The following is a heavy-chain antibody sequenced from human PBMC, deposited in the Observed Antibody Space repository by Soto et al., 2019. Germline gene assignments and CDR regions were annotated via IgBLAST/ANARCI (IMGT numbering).Heavy chain of an antibody. CDR3: AREGGDFDY. Sequence: EVQLVESGGGLVKPGGSLRLSCAASGFTLSAYNMNWVRQAPGEGLEWVSSISPSGRSIYYADSVKGRFTISRDSAKNSLYLQMNSLRAEVTAVYYCAREGGDFDYWGQGTLVTVSS. J-gene: IGHJ4*02. D-gene: IGHD1-26*01. CDR1: GFTLSAYN. V-gene: IGHV3-21*01. CDR2: ISPSGRSI.